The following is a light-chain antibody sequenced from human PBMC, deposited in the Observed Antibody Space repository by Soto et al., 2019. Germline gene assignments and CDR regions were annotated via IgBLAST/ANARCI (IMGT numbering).Light chain of an antibody. V-gene: IGKV1-5*03. Sequence: QGPRIPSSLSASLEDRVTITCRASQTISSYFDWYQQKPGKAPKLLIYKASSLKSGVPSRFSGSGSGTEFTLTISSLQPDDFATYYCQHYNSYSEAFGQGTKADIK. CDR1: QTISSY. CDR3: QHYNSYSEA. J-gene: IGKJ1*01. CDR2: KAS.